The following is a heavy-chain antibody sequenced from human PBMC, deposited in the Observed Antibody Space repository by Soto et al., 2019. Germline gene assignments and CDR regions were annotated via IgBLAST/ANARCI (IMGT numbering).Heavy chain of an antibody. D-gene: IGHD5-12*01. CDR3: ARDRFRIVATIAFDY. J-gene: IGHJ4*02. CDR2: ISYDGSNK. Sequence: QPGGSLRLSCAASGFTFSSYAMHWVRQAPGKGLEWVAVISYDGSNKYYADSVKGRFTISRDNSKNTLYLQMNSLRAEDTAVYYCARDRFRIVATIAFDYWGQGTLVTVSS. V-gene: IGHV3-30-3*01. CDR1: GFTFSSYA.